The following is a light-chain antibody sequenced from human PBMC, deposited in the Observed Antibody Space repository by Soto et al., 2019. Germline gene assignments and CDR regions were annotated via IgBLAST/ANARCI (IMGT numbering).Light chain of an antibody. CDR2: DAS. Sequence: EFVLTQSPGTLSLSPGERATLSCSASQTVRNNYLAWYQQKPGQAPRLLIYDASSRATGIPDRFSGSGSGTDFTLTIRRLEPDDFAVYYCQQYGSSPRTFGQGTKVDIK. CDR1: QTVRNNY. J-gene: IGKJ1*01. CDR3: QQYGSSPRT. V-gene: IGKV3-20*01.